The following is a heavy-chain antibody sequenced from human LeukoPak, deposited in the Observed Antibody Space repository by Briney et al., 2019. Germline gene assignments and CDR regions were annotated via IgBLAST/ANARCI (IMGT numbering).Heavy chain of an antibody. CDR3: ARDLGSGTPLDC. J-gene: IGHJ4*02. D-gene: IGHD1-7*01. V-gene: IGHV3-74*01. Sequence: PGGSLRLSCEASGFSFSIYWMHWVRQAPGEGPVWVSLIRSDGTSTSYADSVKGRFTISRDNAKNTVYLQMNSLRAEDTAVYYCARDLGSGTPLDCRGQGTLVTVSS. CDR2: IRSDGTST. CDR1: GFSFSIYW.